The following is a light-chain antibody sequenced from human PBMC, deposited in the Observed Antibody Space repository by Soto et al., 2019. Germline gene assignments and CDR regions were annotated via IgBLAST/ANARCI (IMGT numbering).Light chain of an antibody. V-gene: IGLV3-21*02. CDR2: DDS. CDR3: QVWDSVSDHYV. J-gene: IGLJ1*01. Sequence: SYELTQPPSVSVAPGQTATITCGGNNIGHKGVHWYQQKPGQAPVLVVFDDSDRPSGIPERFSGSDSENTATLTISRVEAGDEADYYCQVWDSVSDHYVFGNGTKVTVL. CDR1: NIGHKG.